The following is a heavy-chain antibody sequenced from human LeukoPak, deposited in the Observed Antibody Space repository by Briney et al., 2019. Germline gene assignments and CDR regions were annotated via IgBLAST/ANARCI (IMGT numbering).Heavy chain of an antibody. J-gene: IGHJ4*02. CDR2: IYYSGST. CDR1: GGSISSGDYY. V-gene: IGHV4-61*08. Sequence: SETLSLTCTVSGGSISSGDYYWSWIRQPPGKGLEWIGYIYYSGSTNYNPSLKSRVTISVDTSKNQFSLKLSSVTAADTAVYYCARGLEPGYSWAMVYPFDYWGQGTLVTVSS. D-gene: IGHD5-18*01. CDR3: ARGLEPGYSWAMVYPFDY.